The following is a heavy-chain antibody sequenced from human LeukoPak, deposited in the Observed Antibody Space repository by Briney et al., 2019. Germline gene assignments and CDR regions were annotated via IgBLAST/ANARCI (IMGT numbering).Heavy chain of an antibody. V-gene: IGHV1-69*06. CDR2: IIPIFGTA. Sequence: SVKVSCKASGGTFSSYAISWVRQAPGQGLEWMGGIIPIFGTANYAQKFQGRVTITADKSTSTAYMELSSLSSVTAADTAVYYCARGRYFVPAATFDYWGQGTLVTVSS. D-gene: IGHD2-2*01. CDR3: ARGRYFVPAATFDY. CDR1: GGTFSSYA. J-gene: IGHJ4*02.